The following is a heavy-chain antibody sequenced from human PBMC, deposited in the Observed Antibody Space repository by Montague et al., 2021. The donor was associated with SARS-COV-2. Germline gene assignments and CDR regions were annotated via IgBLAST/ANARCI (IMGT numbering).Heavy chain of an antibody. Sequence: TLSLTCPVSCRSISSGDSCWNRKRQRPGTSLQWIGYTDYSGSTYSNPSLKSRVTISVDTSKNQFSLKLSSVTAADTAVYYCARAQTIFGVVITSFDYWGQGTLVTVSS. D-gene: IGHD3-3*01. V-gene: IGHV4-31*03. CDR3: ARAQTIFGVVITSFDY. J-gene: IGHJ4*02. CDR2: TDYSGST. CDR1: CRSISSGDSC.